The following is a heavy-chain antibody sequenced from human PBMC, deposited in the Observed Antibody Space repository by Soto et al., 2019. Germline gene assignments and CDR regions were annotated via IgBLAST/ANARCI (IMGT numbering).Heavy chain of an antibody. CDR2: ISSSSNSI. CDR1: GFTFSSYS. Sequence: GGSLRLSCAASGFTFSSYSMNWVRQAPGKGLEWVSYISSSSNSIYYADSVKGRFTISRDNAKNSLHLQMNSLRAEDTAVYYCASPFECSTTRCIRWGQGTLVTVSS. CDR3: ASPFECSTTRCIR. D-gene: IGHD6-6*01. V-gene: IGHV3-48*01. J-gene: IGHJ4*02.